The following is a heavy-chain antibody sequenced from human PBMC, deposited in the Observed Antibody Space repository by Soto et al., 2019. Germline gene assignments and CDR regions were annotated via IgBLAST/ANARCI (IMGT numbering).Heavy chain of an antibody. CDR3: AREGVRGMDV. CDR1: GYTFTSYD. Sequence: QVQLVQSGAEVKKPGASVKVSCQSSGYTFTSYDINWVRQATGQGLEWMGWMNPTSGNTGYAQKFQGINTMTRNTSRSTASMELSSLRSEDTALYYCAREGVRGMDVWGQGTTGTVFS. D-gene: IGHD3-16*01. CDR2: MNPTSGNT. V-gene: IGHV1-8*01. J-gene: IGHJ6*02.